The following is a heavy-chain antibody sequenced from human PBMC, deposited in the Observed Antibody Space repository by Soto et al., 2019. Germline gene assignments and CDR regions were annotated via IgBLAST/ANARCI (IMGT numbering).Heavy chain of an antibody. V-gene: IGHV1-69*04. Sequence: ASVKVSCKASGDTFSFYTISWVRQAPGLGLEWMGRVNPILSMSNYAQKFQGRVTITADKSTSTAYMELSSLRSEDTAVYYCARDGSSWYVYWGQGTLVTVSS. CDR2: VNPILSMS. J-gene: IGHJ4*02. CDR1: GDTFSFYT. D-gene: IGHD6-13*01. CDR3: ARDGSSWYVY.